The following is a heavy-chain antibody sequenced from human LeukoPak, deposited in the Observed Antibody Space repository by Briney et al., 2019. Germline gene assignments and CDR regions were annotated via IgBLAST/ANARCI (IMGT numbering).Heavy chain of an antibody. D-gene: IGHD1-26*01. Sequence: GGSLRPSCAASGFTFSSYAMSWVRQAPGKGLKWVSAISGSGGSTYYADSVKGRFTISRDNSKNTLYLQMNSLRAEDTAVYYCAKGLKLLGGLWDWGQGTLVTVSS. CDR2: ISGSGGST. J-gene: IGHJ4*02. CDR3: AKGLKLLGGLWD. V-gene: IGHV3-23*01. CDR1: GFTFSSYA.